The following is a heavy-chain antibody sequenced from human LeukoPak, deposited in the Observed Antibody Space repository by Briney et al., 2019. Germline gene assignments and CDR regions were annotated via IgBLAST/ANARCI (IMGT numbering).Heavy chain of an antibody. D-gene: IGHD6-13*01. J-gene: IGHJ5*02. V-gene: IGHV4-59*01. CDR2: IYYSGST. CDR1: GGSISSYY. CDR3: ARGSGYSSSWYDEDWFDP. Sequence: SETLSLTCTVSGGSISSYYWSWIRQPPGKGLEWIGYIYYSGSTNYNPSLKSRVTISVDTSKNQFSLKLSSVTAADTAVYYCARGSGYSSSWYDEDWFDPWAREPWSPSPQ.